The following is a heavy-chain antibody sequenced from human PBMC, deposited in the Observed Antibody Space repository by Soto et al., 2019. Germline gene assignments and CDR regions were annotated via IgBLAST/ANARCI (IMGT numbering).Heavy chain of an antibody. Sequence: GGSLRLSCAGSGFTLSGHYIDWVRQAPGKGLEWVGRSRDKPQGYSTAYAASVKGRFTTSRDESKNSAYLQMNSLKTEDTAVYYCVRATYFSDSSGYTRCLDYWGQGTLVTVSS. CDR1: GFTLSGHY. V-gene: IGHV3-72*01. D-gene: IGHD3-22*01. J-gene: IGHJ4*02. CDR2: SRDKPQGYST. CDR3: VRATYFSDSSGYTRCLDY.